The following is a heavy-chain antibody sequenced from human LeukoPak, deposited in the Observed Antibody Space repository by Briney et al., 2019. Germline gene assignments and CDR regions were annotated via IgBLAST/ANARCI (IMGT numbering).Heavy chain of an antibody. J-gene: IGHJ4*02. CDR2: IKQDGSEK. D-gene: IGHD6-13*01. CDR3: ARVAAAGLYYFDY. Sequence: GGSLRLSCAASGFTFSSYWMSWVRQAPGKGLEWVANIKQDGSEKYYVDSVKGRFTISRDNAKNSLYLQMNSLRAEDTAVYCCARVAAAGLYYFDYWGQGTLVTVSS. V-gene: IGHV3-7*03. CDR1: GFTFSSYW.